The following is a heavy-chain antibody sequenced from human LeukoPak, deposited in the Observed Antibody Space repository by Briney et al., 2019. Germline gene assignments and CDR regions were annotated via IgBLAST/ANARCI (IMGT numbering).Heavy chain of an antibody. CDR3: ARDFTMVRGVIGY. CDR1: GYTFTSYY. V-gene: IGHV1-2*02. J-gene: IGHJ4*02. Sequence: ASVKVSCKASGYTFTSYYMHWVRQAPGRGLEWMGWINPNSGGTNYAQKFQGRITMTRDTSISTAYMELSRLRSDDTAVYYCARDFTMVRGVIGYWGQGTLVTVSS. CDR2: INPNSGGT. D-gene: IGHD3-10*01.